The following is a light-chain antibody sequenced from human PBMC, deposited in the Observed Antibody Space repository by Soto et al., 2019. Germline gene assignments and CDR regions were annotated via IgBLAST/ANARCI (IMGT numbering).Light chain of an antibody. J-gene: IGKJ1*01. CDR2: GAS. V-gene: IGKV3-15*01. Sequence: DIELSPSAVSPDLSRSERATIICWSSQSVTSYLAWYQQKPGQAPRLLIYGASTRATGIPVRFSGSASGTEFTLTISSLQSEDFTVYYCQQYNNWPPAFGQGTKVDIK. CDR3: QQYNNWPPA. CDR1: QSVTSY.